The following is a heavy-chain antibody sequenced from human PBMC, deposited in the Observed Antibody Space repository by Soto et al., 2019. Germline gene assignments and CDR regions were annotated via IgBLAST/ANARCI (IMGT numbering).Heavy chain of an antibody. J-gene: IGHJ6*02. CDR1: GFTFSSYG. Sequence: GGSLRLSCAASGFTFSSYGMHWVRQAPGKGLEWVAVIWYDGSNKYYADSVKGRFTISRDNSKNTLYLQMNSLRAEDTAVYYCARSSGFWNYYYGMDVWGQGTTVTVSS. D-gene: IGHD6-19*01. CDR2: IWYDGSNK. V-gene: IGHV3-33*01. CDR3: ARSSGFWNYYYGMDV.